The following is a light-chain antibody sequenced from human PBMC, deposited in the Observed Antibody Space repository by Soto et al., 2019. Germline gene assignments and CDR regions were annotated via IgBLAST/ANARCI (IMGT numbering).Light chain of an antibody. Sequence: DIQMTQSPSSLSASVGDRVTITCRTSPSISNFLNWYQQKPGKAPKLLIYAASTLHSGVPSRFSGSGSGTDFTPTISSLQPEDFATYYCQQSYSTPSFGGGTKVDMK. CDR1: PSISNF. CDR3: QQSYSTPS. V-gene: IGKV1-39*01. CDR2: AAS. J-gene: IGKJ4*01.